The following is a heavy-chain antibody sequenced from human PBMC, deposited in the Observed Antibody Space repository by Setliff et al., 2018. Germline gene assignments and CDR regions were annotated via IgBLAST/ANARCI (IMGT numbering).Heavy chain of an antibody. D-gene: IGHD7-27*01. Sequence: PSETLSLTCAVSGASISSSAYSWNWIRQPPGKGLEWIVYIYHGGTTYYNPSLKSRVTISVDTSKNQVSLNLTSVTAADTAMYYCATGEGGSDDALGIWGQGTMVTVSS. CDR1: GASISSSAYS. J-gene: IGHJ3*02. V-gene: IGHV4-30-2*01. CDR3: ATGEGGSDDALGI. CDR2: IYHGGTT.